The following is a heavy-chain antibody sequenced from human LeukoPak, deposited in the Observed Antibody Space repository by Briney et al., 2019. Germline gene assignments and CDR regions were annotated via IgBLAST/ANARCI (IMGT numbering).Heavy chain of an antibody. J-gene: IGHJ4*02. CDR3: ARDGDDARDY. Sequence: EASVKASCKASGYTFTRYYMRWVRQAPGQGLEWVGMINPSGTGTSYAQKFQGRVTMTRDTSTSTLYMELSSLRSEDTAVYYCARDGDDARDYWGQGTLVTVAS. CDR2: INPSGTGT. D-gene: IGHD4-17*01. V-gene: IGHV1-46*01. CDR1: GYTFTRYY.